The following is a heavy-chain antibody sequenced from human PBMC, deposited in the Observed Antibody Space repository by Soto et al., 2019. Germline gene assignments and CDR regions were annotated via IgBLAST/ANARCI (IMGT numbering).Heavy chain of an antibody. V-gene: IGHV1-8*01. CDR2: MNPNSGNT. CDR3: ARGFKYYDFWSGYYVYYYYGMDV. J-gene: IGHJ6*02. Sequence: ASVKVSCKASGYTFTSYDINWVRQATGQGLEWMGWMNPNSGNTGYAQKFQGRVAMTRNTSISTAYMELSSLRSEDTAVYYCARGFKYYDFWSGYYVYYYYGMDVWGQGTTVTVSS. D-gene: IGHD3-3*01. CDR1: GYTFTSYD.